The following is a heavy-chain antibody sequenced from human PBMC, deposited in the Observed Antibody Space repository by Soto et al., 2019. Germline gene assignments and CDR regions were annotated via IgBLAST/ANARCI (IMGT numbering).Heavy chain of an antibody. CDR1: GDPINSGGYF. V-gene: IGHV4-31*03. Sequence: QVQLQESGPGLVKPSQTLSLTCSVSGDPINSGGYFWSWIRQLPGKGLEWIGNIFYNGSTYYNPSLKSRVTISLYPSKRHFSLNLSSVTAADTAAYFCARDRYLDLWGRGTLVTVSS. CDR3: ARDRYLDL. J-gene: IGHJ2*01. CDR2: IFYNGST.